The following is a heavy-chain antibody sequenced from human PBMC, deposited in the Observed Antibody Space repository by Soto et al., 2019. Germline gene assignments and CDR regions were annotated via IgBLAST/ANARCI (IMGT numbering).Heavy chain of an antibody. CDR2: ISYSGST. CDR3: ARTVWQLHAFDI. V-gene: IGHV4-59*01. D-gene: IGHD1-7*01. Sequence: SETLSLTCSVSGGSMRNYYLNWIRQVPGKGLEWIGSISYSGSTKYSPSLRSRVTISADTSKIQFSLKLSSVTAADTALYYCARTVWQLHAFDIWGQGTVVTV. CDR1: GGSMRNYY. J-gene: IGHJ3*02.